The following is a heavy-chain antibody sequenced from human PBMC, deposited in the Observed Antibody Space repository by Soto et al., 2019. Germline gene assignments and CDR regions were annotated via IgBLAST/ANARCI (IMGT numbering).Heavy chain of an antibody. Sequence: SVKVSCKASGGTFSSYAISWVRQAPGQGLEWMGGLIPIFGTANYAQKFQGRVTITADESTSTAYMELSSLRSEDTAVYYCARDLRHYDFWSGYRPNYYYYYGMDVWGQGTTVTVSS. V-gene: IGHV1-69*13. CDR1: GGTFSSYA. D-gene: IGHD3-3*01. CDR2: LIPIFGTA. J-gene: IGHJ6*02. CDR3: ARDLRHYDFWSGYRPNYYYYYGMDV.